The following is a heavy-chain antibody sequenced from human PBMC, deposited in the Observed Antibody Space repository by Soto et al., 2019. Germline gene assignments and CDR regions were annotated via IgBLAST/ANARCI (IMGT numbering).Heavy chain of an antibody. CDR2: IYPRDSHT. V-gene: IGHV5-51*01. J-gene: IGHJ3*01. Sequence: GESLKISCQGSGYTFTNYWVVWVRQLPGKGLEWMGIIYPRDSHTTYSPSFQGQVTISDDKSPNSAFLQWSSLKASDTATYYCARFAATSGINAFDVWGPGTMVTVSS. D-gene: IGHD1-1*01. CDR1: GYTFTNYW. CDR3: ARFAATSGINAFDV.